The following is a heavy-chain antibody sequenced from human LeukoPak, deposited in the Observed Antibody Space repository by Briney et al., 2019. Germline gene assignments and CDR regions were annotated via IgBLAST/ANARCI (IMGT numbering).Heavy chain of an antibody. Sequence: GGSLRLSCAASGFSFSSYWMHWVRQAPGKGLLWVSRINSDGSTTSYADSVKGRFTISRDNARNTLYLQMNSLRAEDTAVYYCARDVELVYYDSTAYDYWGQGTLVTVSS. J-gene: IGHJ4*01. CDR2: INSDGSTT. V-gene: IGHV3-74*01. D-gene: IGHD3-22*01. CDR1: GFSFSSYW. CDR3: ARDVELVYYDSTAYDY.